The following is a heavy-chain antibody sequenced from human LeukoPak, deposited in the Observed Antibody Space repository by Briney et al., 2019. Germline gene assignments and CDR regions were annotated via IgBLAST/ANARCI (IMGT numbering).Heavy chain of an antibody. J-gene: IGHJ4*02. D-gene: IGHD3-3*01. V-gene: IGHV3-23*01. Sequence: GGSLRLSCAASGLTFSSYAMSWVRQAPGKGLEWVSAISGSGGSTYYADSVKGRFTISRDNSKNTLYLQMNSLRAEDTAVYYCAKAHGRFLEWPQGYWGQGTLVTVSS. CDR3: AKAHGRFLEWPQGY. CDR1: GLTFSSYA. CDR2: ISGSGGST.